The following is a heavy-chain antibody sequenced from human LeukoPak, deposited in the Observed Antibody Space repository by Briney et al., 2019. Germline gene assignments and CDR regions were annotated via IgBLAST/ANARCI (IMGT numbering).Heavy chain of an antibody. J-gene: IGHJ5*02. CDR1: GGTFSSYA. Sequence: ASVKVSCKASGGTFSSYAISWVRQAPGEGLGWMGEIIPIFGTANYAQKFQGRVTITADESTSTAYMELSSLRSEDTAVYYCARRSGWSPAWWFDPWGQGTLVTVSS. D-gene: IGHD6-19*01. CDR3: ARRSGWSPAWWFDP. CDR2: IIPIFGTA. V-gene: IGHV1-69*13.